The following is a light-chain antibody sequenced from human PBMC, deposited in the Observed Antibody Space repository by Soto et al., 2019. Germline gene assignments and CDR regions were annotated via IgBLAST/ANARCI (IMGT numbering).Light chain of an antibody. CDR3: QQYGTSPPLT. V-gene: IGKV3-20*01. CDR2: DTS. J-gene: IGKJ4*01. Sequence: EIVLTQSPGVLSLSPGDRATLSCRTSQSVNSNSLAWYQQKPGQAPRLLLYDTSTRATGIPDRFSGSGSGTDFTLTINRLEPEDFAVYYCQQYGTSPPLTFGRGTEVEIK. CDR1: QSVNSNS.